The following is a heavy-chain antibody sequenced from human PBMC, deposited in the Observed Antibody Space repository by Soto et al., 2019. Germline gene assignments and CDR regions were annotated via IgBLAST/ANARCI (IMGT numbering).Heavy chain of an antibody. CDR2: VSFPSGDT. D-gene: IGHD2-15*01. Sequence: QVQLVQSGSEMKEPGSSVKVCCKPSGYNFFSFGIRGVRQGPGKGLEWVGWVSFPSGDTGPAQNFQGRVTVTTDTSASAAGLEVGSLSSDATAGYYGAKTYGSGGRCYIEYWGGGTLVTVS. J-gene: IGHJ1*01. CDR1: GYNFFSFG. CDR3: AKTYGSGGRCYIEY. V-gene: IGHV1-18*01.